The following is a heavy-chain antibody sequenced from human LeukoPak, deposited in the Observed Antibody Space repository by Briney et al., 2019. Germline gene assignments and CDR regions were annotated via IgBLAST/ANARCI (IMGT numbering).Heavy chain of an antibody. CDR3: AGWRANYYFDY. CDR2: VSSDGNSI. CDR1: GFTFSNSW. V-gene: IGHV3-74*01. Sequence: PGGSLRLSCAASGFTFSNSWMLWVRQAPGKGLVWVSRVSSDGNSINYADSVKGRFTISRDNAKNTLYLQMNSLRAEDTAVYYCAGWRANYYFDYWGRGTLVTVFS. J-gene: IGHJ4*02.